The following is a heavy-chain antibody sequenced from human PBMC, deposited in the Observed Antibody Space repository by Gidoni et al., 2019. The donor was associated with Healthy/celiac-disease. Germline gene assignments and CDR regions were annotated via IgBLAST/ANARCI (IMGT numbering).Heavy chain of an antibody. CDR2: ISGSGGST. V-gene: IGHV3-23*01. D-gene: IGHD3-10*01. J-gene: IGHJ4*02. CDR1: GFTFSSYA. CDR3: AKDREYYGSGSTTYFDY. Sequence: EVQLLESWGGLVQPGGSLRLSCAASGFTFSSYAMGWVRQAPGKGLEWVSAISGSGGSTYYADSVKGRFTISRDNSKNTLYLQMNSLRAEDTAVYYCAKDREYYGSGSTTYFDYWGQGTLVTVSS.